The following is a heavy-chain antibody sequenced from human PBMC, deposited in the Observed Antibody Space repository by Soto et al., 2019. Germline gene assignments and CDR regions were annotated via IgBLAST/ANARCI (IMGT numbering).Heavy chain of an antibody. D-gene: IGHD5-12*01. J-gene: IGHJ5*02. CDR3: ARYHGPTTSENWFDP. V-gene: IGHV1-18*01. CDR1: GYTFFTYD. Sequence: QVPLVQSGVEVKTPGASVKVSCQASGYTFFTYDISWVRQAPGQGLEWMGWISTYSGDTKYAQKFQGRVTMTTDTSTTTAYLELRSLRSDDTAVYYCARYHGPTTSENWFDPWGQGTLVTVSS. CDR2: ISTYSGDT.